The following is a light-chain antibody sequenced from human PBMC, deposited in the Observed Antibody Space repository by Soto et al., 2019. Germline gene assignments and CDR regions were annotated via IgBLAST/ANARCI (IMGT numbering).Light chain of an antibody. V-gene: IGLV1-40*01. Sequence: QSVLTQPPSVSGAPGQRVTISCTGSSSNIGAGFHVHWYQQLPGTAPKLLIYGNTIRPSGVPDRFSGSTSGTSASLAITGLQAEDEADYYCQSYDSSLSGVFGSGTKVTVL. CDR3: QSYDSSLSGV. J-gene: IGLJ1*01. CDR1: SSNIGAGFH. CDR2: GNT.